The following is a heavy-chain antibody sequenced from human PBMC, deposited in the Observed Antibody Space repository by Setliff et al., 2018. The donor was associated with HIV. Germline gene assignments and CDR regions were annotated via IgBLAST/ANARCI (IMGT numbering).Heavy chain of an antibody. CDR3: ARDQGSGYVNWFGP. J-gene: IGHJ5*02. V-gene: IGHV4-31*03. CDR1: GVSMTSGGYY. D-gene: IGHD5-18*01. Sequence: PSETLSLTCSVSGVSMTSGGYYWSWLRQHPVKGLEWIGKIYYTGTTYYNPSLKSRLTISIDASQNQVSLKLTSVTVADTAIYYCARDQGSGYVNWFGPWGQGTLVTVSS. CDR2: IYYTGTT.